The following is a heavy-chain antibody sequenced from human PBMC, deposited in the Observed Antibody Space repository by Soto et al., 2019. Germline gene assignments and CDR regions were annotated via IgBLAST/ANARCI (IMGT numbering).Heavy chain of an antibody. D-gene: IGHD3-10*01. CDR1: GGTFSSYA. V-gene: IGHV1-69*12. J-gene: IGHJ6*02. Sequence: QVQLVQSGAEVKKPGSSVKVSCKASGGTFSSYAISWVRQAPGQGLEWMGGIIPIFGTANYAQKFQGRVTITAGESTSTAYMELSSLRSEDTAVYYCAPHDGSGSTYYSYGMDVWGQGTTVTVSS. CDR2: IIPIFGTA. CDR3: APHDGSGSTYYSYGMDV.